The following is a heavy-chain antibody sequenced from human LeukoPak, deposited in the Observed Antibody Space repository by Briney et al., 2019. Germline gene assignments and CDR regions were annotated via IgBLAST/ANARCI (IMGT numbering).Heavy chain of an antibody. V-gene: IGHV1-69*13. Sequence: SVKVSCRASGGTFSSYAISWVRQAPGQGLEWMGGIIPIFGTANYAQKFQGRVTITADESTSTAYMELSSLRSKDTAVYYCARDRGYSYGYNYYYYGMDVWGQGTTVTVSS. CDR2: IIPIFGTA. J-gene: IGHJ6*02. CDR3: ARDRGYSYGYNYYYYGMDV. D-gene: IGHD5-18*01. CDR1: GGTFSSYA.